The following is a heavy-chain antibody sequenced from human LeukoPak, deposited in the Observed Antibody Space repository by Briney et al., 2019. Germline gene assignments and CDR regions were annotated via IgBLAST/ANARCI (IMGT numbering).Heavy chain of an antibody. CDR2: IIPIFGTA. CDR3: ASYYDSSGYYREEGYYFDY. V-gene: IGHV1-69*06. J-gene: IGHJ4*02. D-gene: IGHD3-22*01. Sequence: SVKVSCKASGGTFSSYAISWVRQAPGQGLEWMGGIIPIFGTANYAQKFQGRVTITADKSTSTAYMELSSLRSEDTAVYYCASYYDSSGYYREEGYYFDYWGQGTLVTVSS. CDR1: GGTFSSYA.